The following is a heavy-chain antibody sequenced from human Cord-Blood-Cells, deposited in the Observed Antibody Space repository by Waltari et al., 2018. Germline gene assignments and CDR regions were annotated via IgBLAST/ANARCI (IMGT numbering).Heavy chain of an antibody. Sequence: QVQLVESGGGVVQPGRSLRLSCAASGFTFSSHGMHWVRQAPGKGLEWVAVISYDGSNKYYADSVKGRFTISRDNSKNTLYLQMNSLRAEDTAVYYCAKTGGGSGSYFDYWGQGTLVTVSS. J-gene: IGHJ4*02. CDR1: GFTFSSHG. V-gene: IGHV3-30*18. CDR3: AKTGGGSGSYFDY. CDR2: ISYDGSNK. D-gene: IGHD3-10*01.